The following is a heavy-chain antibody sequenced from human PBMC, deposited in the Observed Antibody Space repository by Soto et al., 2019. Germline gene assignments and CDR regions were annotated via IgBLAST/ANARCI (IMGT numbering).Heavy chain of an antibody. CDR3: ARSYGSGSPFDY. V-gene: IGHV4-59*01. CDR1: GGSISSYY. Sequence: SETLSLTCTVSGGSISSYYWSWIRQPPGKGLEWIGYIYYSGSTNYNPSLKSRVTISVDTSKNQFSLKLSSVTAADTAVYYCARSYGSGSPFDYWGQGTLVTVSS. J-gene: IGHJ4*02. CDR2: IYYSGST. D-gene: IGHD3-10*01.